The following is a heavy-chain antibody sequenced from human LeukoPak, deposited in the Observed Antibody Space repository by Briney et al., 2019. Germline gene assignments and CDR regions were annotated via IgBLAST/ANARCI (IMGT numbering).Heavy chain of an antibody. Sequence: SETLSLTCNVSGGSISGYHWSWIRQPPGKGLEWIGSIYFSGSTYYNPSLKSRVTISVDTSKNQFSLKLSSVTAADTAVYYCAKTYDFWSGYYGYWGQGTLVTISS. J-gene: IGHJ4*02. V-gene: IGHV4-59*05. CDR2: IYFSGST. D-gene: IGHD3-3*01. CDR3: AKTYDFWSGYYGY. CDR1: GGSISGYH.